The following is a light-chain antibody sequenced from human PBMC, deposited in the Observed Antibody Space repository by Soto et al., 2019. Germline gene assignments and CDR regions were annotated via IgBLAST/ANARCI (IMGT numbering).Light chain of an antibody. CDR2: DVS. CDR3: SSYTSSSTYV. J-gene: IGLJ1*01. Sequence: QSALTQPASVSGSPGQSIAISCTGTSSDVGGYNYVSWYQQHPGKAPKLMVYDVSNRHSGVSNRFSGSKSGNTASLTISGLQAEDADDYYCSSYTSSSTYVFGTGNKLTVL. CDR1: SSDVGGYNY. V-gene: IGLV2-14*01.